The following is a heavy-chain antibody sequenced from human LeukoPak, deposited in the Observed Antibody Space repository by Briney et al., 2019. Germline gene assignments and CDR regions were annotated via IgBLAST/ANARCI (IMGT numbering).Heavy chain of an antibody. CDR1: GFTFSNYL. J-gene: IGHJ4*01. CDR3: ARSPSLSPYDKNLNY. V-gene: IGHV3-7*01. CDR2: INQDGSEK. D-gene: IGHD2-21*01. Sequence: PGGSLRLSCSASGFTFSNYLMSWVRQAPGRGLEWVANINQDGSEKYYVDSVKGRFTISRDDAQNSLYLQMNSLSAEDTAIYYCARSPSLSPYDKNLNYWGQGSLVVGSS.